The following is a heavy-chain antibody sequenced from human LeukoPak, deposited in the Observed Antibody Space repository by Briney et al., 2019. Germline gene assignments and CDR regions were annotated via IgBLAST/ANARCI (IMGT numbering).Heavy chain of an antibody. CDR1: GFTFDDYA. D-gene: IGHD6-13*01. Sequence: PGRSLRLSCAASGFTFDDYAMHWARQAPGKGLEWVSGISWNSGSIGYADSVKGRFTISRDNAKNSLYLQMNSLRAEDTALYYCAKDKAIAAAGTVFDYWGQGTLVTVSS. J-gene: IGHJ4*02. CDR3: AKDKAIAAAGTVFDY. V-gene: IGHV3-9*01. CDR2: ISWNSGSI.